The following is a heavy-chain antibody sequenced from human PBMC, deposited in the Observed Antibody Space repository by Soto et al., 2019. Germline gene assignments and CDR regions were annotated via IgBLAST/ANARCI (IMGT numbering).Heavy chain of an antibody. CDR1: GGTFSSYT. J-gene: IGHJ6*03. CDR2: IIPILGIA. CDR3: ARERDYGSGSYYTYYYYYMDV. Sequence: QVQLVQSGAEVKKPGSSVKVSCKASGGTFSSYTISWVRQAPGQGLEWMGRIIPILGIANYAQKFQGRVTLTADKSTSTAYMELSRLRSENKAVYYCARERDYGSGSYYTYYYYYMDVWGKGTTVTVSS. V-gene: IGHV1-69*08. D-gene: IGHD3-10*01.